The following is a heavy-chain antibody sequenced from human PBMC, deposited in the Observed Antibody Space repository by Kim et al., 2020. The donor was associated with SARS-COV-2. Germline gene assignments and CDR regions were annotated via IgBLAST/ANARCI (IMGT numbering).Heavy chain of an antibody. D-gene: IGHD3-9*01. Sequence: SETLSLTCTVSGGSISSNNYYWGWIRQPPGKGLEWFGTIYYNGTTYYSPSHKSRVTIFVDTSKNHFSLNLSSLTAADTAVYYCTRMRVLTGYSAHDSFDIWGQGTLVIVS. V-gene: IGHV4-39*02. CDR3: TRMRVLTGYSAHDSFDI. J-gene: IGHJ3*02. CDR2: IYYNGTT. CDR1: GGSISSNNYY.